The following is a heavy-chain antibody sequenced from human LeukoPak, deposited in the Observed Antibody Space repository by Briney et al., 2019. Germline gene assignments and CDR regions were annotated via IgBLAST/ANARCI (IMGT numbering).Heavy chain of an antibody. CDR1: SGPISNYY. D-gene: IGHD3-22*01. Sequence: PSETLSLTCTVSSGPISNYYWGWIRQPPGKGLECIGYIYYSGSTNYNPSLKSRVTISVDTSKNQFSLKLSSVTAADTAVYYCARLSDSDSSGYYWGFEYWGQGTLVTVSS. J-gene: IGHJ4*02. CDR3: ARLSDSDSSGYYWGFEY. V-gene: IGHV4-59*08. CDR2: IYYSGST.